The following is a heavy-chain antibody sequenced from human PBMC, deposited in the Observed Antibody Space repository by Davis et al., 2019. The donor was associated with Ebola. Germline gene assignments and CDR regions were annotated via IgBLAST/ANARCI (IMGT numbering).Heavy chain of an antibody. D-gene: IGHD3-9*01. V-gene: IGHV1-18*04. CDR1: GYTFPSYG. CDR3: ARAPNYDVLTGTSSYYFDY. Sequence: SVKVSCKSSGYTFPSYGLVWVRQAPGLGLEWMGWISGFNTNTNFAQKFQGRVTVSKDTSTNTAYMDLRSLTSDDTAIYYCARAPNYDVLTGTSSYYFDYGGQGTLVTVYS. J-gene: IGHJ4*02. CDR2: ISGFNTNT.